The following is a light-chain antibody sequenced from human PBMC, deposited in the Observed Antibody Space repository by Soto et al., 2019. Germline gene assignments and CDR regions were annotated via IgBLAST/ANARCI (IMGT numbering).Light chain of an antibody. V-gene: IGKV3-15*01. Sequence: EIVMTHSPATLSVSPGERATLSCRASQSVSSNLAWYQQKPGQAPRLLIYGASTRATGIPARFSGSGSGTEFTLTISSLQSEDFAVYYCQQYNNWAATFGQGTKVDIK. CDR1: QSVSSN. CDR2: GAS. J-gene: IGKJ1*01. CDR3: QQYNNWAAT.